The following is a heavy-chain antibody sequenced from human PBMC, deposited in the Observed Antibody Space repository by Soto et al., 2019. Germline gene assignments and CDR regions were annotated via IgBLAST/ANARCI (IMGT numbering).Heavy chain of an antibody. Sequence: SQTLSLTCAITGDSVSSNSAGWSWVRQSPSRGLEWLGRTYYRSKWYYEYAVSVRGRITINPDTSKNQYSLQLNSVTPEDTAVYFCARGEQYSGRIFDYCGQGTLVPVSS. CDR1: GDSVSSNSAG. D-gene: IGHD1-26*01. V-gene: IGHV6-1*01. J-gene: IGHJ4*01. CDR2: TYYRSKWYY. CDR3: ARGEQYSGRIFDY.